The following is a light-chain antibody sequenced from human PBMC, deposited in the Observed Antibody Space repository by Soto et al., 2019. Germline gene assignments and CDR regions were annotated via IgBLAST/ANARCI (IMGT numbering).Light chain of an antibody. CDR2: EVS. J-gene: IGLJ1*01. Sequence: QSALTQPASVSGSPGQSITISCTGTSSDVGDYNYVSWYQQVPGKAPKVMIYEVSNRPSGVSNRFSGSKSGITASLTISGLQAEDEADYYCSSYTISSTYVFGTGTKLTVL. CDR1: SSDVGDYNY. CDR3: SSYTISSTYV. V-gene: IGLV2-14*01.